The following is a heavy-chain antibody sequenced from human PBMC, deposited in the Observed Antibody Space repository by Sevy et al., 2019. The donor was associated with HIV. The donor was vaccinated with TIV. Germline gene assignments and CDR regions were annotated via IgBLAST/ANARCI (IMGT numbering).Heavy chain of an antibody. J-gene: IGHJ5*02. CDR1: GGTFSGYS. CDR3: ARDRDRGYFDP. Sequence: ASVKVSCKTSGGTFSGYSISWLRQAPGQGLEWMGGIIAISGTTNYLQRFQGRITITADVSTRTVYMELRSLRIEDPAIYFCARDRDRGYFDPWGQGTLVTVSS. D-gene: IGHD6-13*01. CDR2: IIAISGTT. V-gene: IGHV1-69*13.